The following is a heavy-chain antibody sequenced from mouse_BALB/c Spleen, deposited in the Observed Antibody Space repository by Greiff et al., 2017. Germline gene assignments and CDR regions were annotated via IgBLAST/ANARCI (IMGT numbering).Heavy chain of an antibody. J-gene: IGHJ2*01. Sequence: QGQLQQSGAELAKPGASVKMSCKASGYTFTSYWMHWVKQRPGQGLEWIGYINPSTGYTEYNQKFKDKATLTADKSSSTAYMQLSSLTSEDSAVYYCARVLLASGLDYWGQGTTLTVSS. V-gene: IGHV1-7*01. CDR3: ARVLLASGLDY. CDR2: INPSTGYT. CDR1: GYTFTSYW. D-gene: IGHD3-1*01.